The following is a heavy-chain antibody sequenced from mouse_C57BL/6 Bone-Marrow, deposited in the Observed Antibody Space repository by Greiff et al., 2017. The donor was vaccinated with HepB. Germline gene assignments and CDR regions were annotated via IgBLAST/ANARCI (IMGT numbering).Heavy chain of an antibody. Sequence: EVHLVESGGGLVKPGGSLKLSCAASGFTFSSYTMSWVRQTPEKRLEWVATISGGGGNTYYPDSVKGRFTISRDNAKNTLYLQMSSLRSEDTALYYCAITGTGDYWGQGTTLTVSS. CDR3: AITGTGDY. D-gene: IGHD4-1*01. J-gene: IGHJ2*01. CDR1: GFTFSSYT. CDR2: ISGGGGNT. V-gene: IGHV5-9*01.